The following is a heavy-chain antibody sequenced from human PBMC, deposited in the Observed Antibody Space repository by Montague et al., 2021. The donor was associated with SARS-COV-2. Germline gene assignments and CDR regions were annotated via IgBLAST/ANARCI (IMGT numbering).Heavy chain of an antibody. Sequence: SETLSLTCAVYGGSFSGYYWSWIRQPPGKGLEWIGEINHRGSTNYNPSLKGRVILSVDMSKNQFSLKLSSVTAADTAVYYCARGTGPRSITLFGVIISGHVFDIWGQGTMVTVSS. CDR3: ARGTGPRSITLFGVIISGHVFDI. CDR1: GGSFSGYY. J-gene: IGHJ3*02. D-gene: IGHD3-3*01. CDR2: INHRGST. V-gene: IGHV4-34*01.